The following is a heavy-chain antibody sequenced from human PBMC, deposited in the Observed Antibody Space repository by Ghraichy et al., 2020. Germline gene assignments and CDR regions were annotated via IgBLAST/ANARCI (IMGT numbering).Heavy chain of an antibody. D-gene: IGHD2-2*01. CDR1: GGSISSSSYY. Sequence: SETLSLTCTVSGGSISSSSYYWGWIRQPPGKGLEWIGSIYYSGSTYYNPSLKSRVTISVDTSKNQFSLKLSSVTAADTAVYYCAREWYQLRKWFDPWGQGTLVTVSS. CDR3: AREWYQLRKWFDP. CDR2: IYYSGST. J-gene: IGHJ5*02. V-gene: IGHV4-39*02.